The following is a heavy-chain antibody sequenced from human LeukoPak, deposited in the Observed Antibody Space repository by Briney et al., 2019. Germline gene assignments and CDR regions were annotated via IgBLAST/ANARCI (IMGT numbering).Heavy chain of an antibody. V-gene: IGHV1-69*02. Sequence: CKAXGGTFSSYTISWVRQAPGQGLEWMGRIIPILGIANYAQKFQGRVTITADKSTSTAYMELSSLRSEDTAVYYCARRGLQTYYGMDVWGQGTTVTVSS. D-gene: IGHD5-24*01. CDR1: GGTFSSYT. CDR3: ARRGLQTYYGMDV. J-gene: IGHJ6*02. CDR2: IIPILGIA.